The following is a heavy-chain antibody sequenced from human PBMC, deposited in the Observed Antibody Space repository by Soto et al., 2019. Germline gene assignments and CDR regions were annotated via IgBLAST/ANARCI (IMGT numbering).Heavy chain of an antibody. J-gene: IGHJ4*02. CDR2: IASSGTI. D-gene: IGHD2-21*01. Sequence: EVQLVESGGGLVQPGGSLRLSCAASGFTFSSYGMNWVRQAPGNGLEWVSYIASSGTIYYGDSVEGRFTISRDYAKNSLYLHMNSLRDEDTAVYYCARSLFRTARFDYCGQGTLVTVSS. CDR1: GFTFSSYG. CDR3: ARSLFRTARFDY. V-gene: IGHV3-48*02.